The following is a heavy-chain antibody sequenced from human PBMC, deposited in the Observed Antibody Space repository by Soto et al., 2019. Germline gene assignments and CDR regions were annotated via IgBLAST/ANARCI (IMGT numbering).Heavy chain of an antibody. CDR2: ISFDGRNE. D-gene: IGHD3-9*01. V-gene: IGHV3-30*18. CDR1: GFTFSTFG. CDR3: AKASLRYFDWLSSGVDY. J-gene: IGHJ4*02. Sequence: PGGSLSLSCAASGFTFSTFGIHWVRQAPGEGLEWVAVISFDGRNEYYADSVKGRFTISRDNSKNTLYLQMNSLRAEDTAVYFCAKASLRYFDWLSSGVDYWGQGTLVTVSS.